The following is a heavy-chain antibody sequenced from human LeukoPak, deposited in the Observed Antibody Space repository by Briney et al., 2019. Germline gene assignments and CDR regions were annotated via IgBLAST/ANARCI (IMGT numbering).Heavy chain of an antibody. CDR1: GGSISSSSYY. D-gene: IGHD3-3*01. CDR3: ARVATIFGVYF. Sequence: SETLSLTCTVSGGSISSSSYYWGWIRQPPGKGLEWIGSIYYSGSTYYNPSLKSRVTISVDTSKNQFSLKLNSVTAADTAVYYCARVATIFGVYFWGQGTLVTVSS. CDR2: IYYSGST. J-gene: IGHJ4*02. V-gene: IGHV4-39*07.